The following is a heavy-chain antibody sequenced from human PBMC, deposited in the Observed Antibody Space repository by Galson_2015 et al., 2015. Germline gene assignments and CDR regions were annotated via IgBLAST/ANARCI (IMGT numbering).Heavy chain of an antibody. D-gene: IGHD3-3*01. CDR1: GYTFASYD. CDR3: ASWRGGLDV. V-gene: IGHV1-8*01. CDR2: MNADGGRT. Sequence: SVKVSCKAFGYTFASYDINWVRQATGQGLEWMGWMNADGGRTAYAQKFRGGVTMTRNISTNTYYLELSSRRSEDTAVYYCASWRGGLDVWGQGTTVTVSS. J-gene: IGHJ6*02.